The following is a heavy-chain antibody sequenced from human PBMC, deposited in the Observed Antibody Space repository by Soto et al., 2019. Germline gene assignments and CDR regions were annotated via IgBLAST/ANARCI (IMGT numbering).Heavy chain of an antibody. J-gene: IGHJ4*02. CDR3: ARAGGTTVTGLWHFDS. CDR2: ISSNGGST. V-gene: IGHV3-64*04. Sequence: GGSLRLSCSASGFTFSSYAMHWARQAPGKGLEYVSAISSNGGSTYYADSVKGRFIISRDNSKKTLYLEMNSLRAEDTAVYYCARAGGTTVTGLWHFDSWGQGTLVTVSS. CDR1: GFTFSSYA. D-gene: IGHD4-17*01.